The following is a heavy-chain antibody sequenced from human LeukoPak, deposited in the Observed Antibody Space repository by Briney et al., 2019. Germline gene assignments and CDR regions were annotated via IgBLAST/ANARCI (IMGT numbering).Heavy chain of an antibody. J-gene: IGHJ4*02. CDR3: ARAAYDSNGFTANHDY. Sequence: PGGSLRLSSAASGFIVSSSYMSWVRQAPGKGLEWVSVLYSDATTYYADSVKGRFTISRDNSKNTLYLQMNNLRAEDTAVYYCARAAYDSNGFTANHDYWGQGTLVTVSS. V-gene: IGHV3-53*01. CDR1: GFIVSSSY. CDR2: LYSDATT. D-gene: IGHD3-22*01.